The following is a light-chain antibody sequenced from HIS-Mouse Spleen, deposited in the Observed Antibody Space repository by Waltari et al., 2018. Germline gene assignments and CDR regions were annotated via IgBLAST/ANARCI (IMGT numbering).Light chain of an antibody. CDR1: SLRSYY. Sequence: SSELTQDPAVSVALGQTVRITCPGDSLRSYYASWYQQKPGKAPVLGIYGKNNRPSGIPDRFSGSSSGNTASLTITGAQAEDEADYYCNSRDSSGNHLVFGGGTKLTVL. CDR3: NSRDSSGNHLV. CDR2: GKN. J-gene: IGLJ3*02. V-gene: IGLV3-19*01.